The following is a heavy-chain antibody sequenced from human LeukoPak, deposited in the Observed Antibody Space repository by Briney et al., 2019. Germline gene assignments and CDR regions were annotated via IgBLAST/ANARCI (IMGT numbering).Heavy chain of an antibody. CDR1: GYTFTGYY. D-gene: IGHD6-19*01. J-gene: IGHJ6*03. Sequence: ASVKVSCKSSGYTFTGYYLYWVRQAPGQGLEWMGWINPSSGGTIYAQKFQGRVTMTRDTSIRTVYMELSRLTSDDTAVYFCAGSRGRHENYYYYMDVWGKGTTVTVSS. CDR3: AGSRGRHENYYYYMDV. CDR2: INPSSGGT. V-gene: IGHV1-2*02.